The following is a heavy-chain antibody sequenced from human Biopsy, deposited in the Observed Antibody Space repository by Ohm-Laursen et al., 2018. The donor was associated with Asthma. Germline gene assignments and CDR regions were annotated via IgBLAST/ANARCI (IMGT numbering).Heavy chain of an antibody. CDR1: GGTFNTYV. CDR2: INSVFGTT. J-gene: IGHJ4*02. CDR3: ARKAGSCISRTCYSLDF. Sequence: SSVKVSCKSLGGTFNTYVIGWVRQAPGQRLEWMGGINSVFGTTTYPQKSQDRVTITADDSTSTVYMELSSLRSEDTAVYYCARKAGSCISRTCYSLDFWGQGTLVTVSS. D-gene: IGHD2-2*01. V-gene: IGHV1-69*01.